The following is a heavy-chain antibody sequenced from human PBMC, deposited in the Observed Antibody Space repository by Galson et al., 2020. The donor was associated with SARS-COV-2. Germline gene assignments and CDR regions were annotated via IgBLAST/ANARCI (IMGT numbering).Heavy chain of an antibody. CDR3: ARYTKREMITFGGGIAPVDY. V-gene: IGHV3-30-3*01. Sequence: TGESLRLSCPASGFTLSSYAMHWVRQAPGKGLEWAGAISYDGSNKNYADSVTGRFSTSRDNSKNTLYLQMNSPRAEDTAVYYCARYTKREMITFGGGIAPVDYWGQGTLVTGSS. CDR1: GFTLSSYA. CDR2: ISYDGSNK. D-gene: IGHD3-16*02. J-gene: IGHJ4*02.